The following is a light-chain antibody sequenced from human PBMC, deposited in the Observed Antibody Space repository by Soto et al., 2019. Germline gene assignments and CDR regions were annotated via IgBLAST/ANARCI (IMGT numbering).Light chain of an antibody. V-gene: IGKV3-15*01. J-gene: IGKJ5*01. CDR1: QSISSN. Sequence: EIVMTQSPPTLSVYPRERATLSCRASQSISSNLAWYQQKPGQAPRLLIYGASTRATGIPARFSGSGSGTEFILTIRSLQSEDFAVYYCQQYYNWPITFGQGTRLEIK. CDR3: QQYYNWPIT. CDR2: GAS.